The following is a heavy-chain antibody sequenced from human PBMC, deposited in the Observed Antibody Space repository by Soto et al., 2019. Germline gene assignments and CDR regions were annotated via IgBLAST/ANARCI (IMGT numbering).Heavy chain of an antibody. CDR3: ARDSSGYYYTKHFDY. V-gene: IGHV4-30-4*01. J-gene: IGHJ4*02. CDR2: IYYSGST. CDR1: GGSISSGDYY. D-gene: IGHD3-22*01. Sequence: SETLSLTCTVSGGSISSGDYYWSWIRQPPGKGLEWIGYIYYSGSTYYNPSLKSRVTISVDTSKNRFSLKLSSVTAADTAVYYCARDSSGYYYTKHFDYWGQGTLVTVSS.